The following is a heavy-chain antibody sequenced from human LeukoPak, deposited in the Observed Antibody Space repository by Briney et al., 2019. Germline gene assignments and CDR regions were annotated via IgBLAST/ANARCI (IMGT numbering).Heavy chain of an antibody. CDR3: AKVGVAGSSYYFDF. CDR2: LGGSGGST. Sequence: GSLRLSCAASGLTFRNYAMSWVRQAPGKGLEWVSILGGSGGSTIYADSVRGRFTISRDNSKSTLSLQMNSLRADDTAVYYCAKVGVAGSSYYFDFWGQGTLVTVSS. CDR1: GLTFRNYA. V-gene: IGHV3-23*01. J-gene: IGHJ4*02. D-gene: IGHD6-19*01.